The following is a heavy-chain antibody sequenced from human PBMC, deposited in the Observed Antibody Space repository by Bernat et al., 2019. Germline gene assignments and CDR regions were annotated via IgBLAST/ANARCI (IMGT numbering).Heavy chain of an antibody. Sequence: EVQLVESGGGLVQPGGSLRLSCAASGFTVSSNYMSWVRQAPGKGMEWVSVIYSGGSTYYADSVKGRFTISRDNSKNTLYLQMNSLRAEDTAVYYCARGVSEEDLKKDDAEYFKHWGQGTLVTVSS. D-gene: IGHD1-1*01. V-gene: IGHV3-66*01. CDR2: IYSGGST. J-gene: IGHJ1*01. CDR3: ARGVSEEDLKKDDAEYFKH. CDR1: GFTVSSNY.